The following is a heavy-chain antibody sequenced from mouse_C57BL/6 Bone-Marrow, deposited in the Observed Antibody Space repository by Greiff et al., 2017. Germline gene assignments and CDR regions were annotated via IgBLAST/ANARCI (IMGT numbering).Heavy chain of an antibody. J-gene: IGHJ4*01. CDR3: ARHDAMDY. CDR1: GFTFSSYT. Sequence: EVQRVESGGGLVKPGGSLKLSCAASGFTFSSYTMSWVRQTPEKRLEWVATISGGGGNTYYPDSVKGRFTISRDNAKNTLYLQMSSLRSEDTALYYCARHDAMDYWGQGTSVTVSS. V-gene: IGHV5-9*01. CDR2: ISGGGGNT.